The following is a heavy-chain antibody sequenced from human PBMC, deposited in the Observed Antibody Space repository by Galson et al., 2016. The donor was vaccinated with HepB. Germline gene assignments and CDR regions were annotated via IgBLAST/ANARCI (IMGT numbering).Heavy chain of an antibody. CDR3: ASQRFSGSYGWFDP. CDR1: GAIFRSHW. D-gene: IGHD1-26*01. Sequence: QSGAEVKKPGESLKISCLGSGAIFRSHWIAWVRQKPGKGLEWMGLIYSGDSDTKYSPSFQGRVTISANKSLSTAYLQWSSLKASDTATYYCASQRFSGSYGWFDPWGQGTQVTVSS. J-gene: IGHJ5*02. V-gene: IGHV5-51*01. CDR2: IYSGDSDT.